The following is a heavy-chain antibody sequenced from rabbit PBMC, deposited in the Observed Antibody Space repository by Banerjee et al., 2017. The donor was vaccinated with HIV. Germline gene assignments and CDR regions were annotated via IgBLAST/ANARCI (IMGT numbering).Heavy chain of an antibody. CDR3: ARDAGSNYDL. CDR2: INTSSGST. Sequence: GLEWIVCINTSSGSTYYASWAKGRFTISKTSSTTVTLQMTSLTAADTATYFCARDAGSNYDLWGPGTLVTVS. J-gene: IGHJ4*01. D-gene: IGHD8-1*01. V-gene: IGHV1S40*01.